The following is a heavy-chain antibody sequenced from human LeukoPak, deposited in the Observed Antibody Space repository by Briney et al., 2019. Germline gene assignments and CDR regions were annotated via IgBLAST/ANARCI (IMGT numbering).Heavy chain of an antibody. V-gene: IGHV4-31*03. J-gene: IGHJ4*02. CDR1: GGSISSGGYY. Sequence: SETLSLTCTVSGGSISSGGYYWSWIRQHPGKGLEWIGYIYYSGSTYYNPSLKSRVTISVDTSKNQFSLKLSSVTAADTAAYYCARVRCSGGSCYLLDYWGQGTLVTVSS. CDR3: ARVRCSGGSCYLLDY. D-gene: IGHD2-15*01. CDR2: IYYSGST.